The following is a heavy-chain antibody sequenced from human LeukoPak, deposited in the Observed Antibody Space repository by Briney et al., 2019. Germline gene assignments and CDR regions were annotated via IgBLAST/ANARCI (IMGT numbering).Heavy chain of an antibody. Sequence: GGSLRLSCAASGFTFSSYWMTWVRQAPGKGLEWVANIKQDGSEKYYVDSVKGRFTISRDNAKNSLYLQMNSLRAEDTAVYYCARVEASGYDYGAFDYWGQGTLVTVSS. J-gene: IGHJ4*02. D-gene: IGHD5-12*01. V-gene: IGHV3-7*01. CDR2: IKQDGSEK. CDR1: GFTFSSYW. CDR3: ARVEASGYDYGAFDY.